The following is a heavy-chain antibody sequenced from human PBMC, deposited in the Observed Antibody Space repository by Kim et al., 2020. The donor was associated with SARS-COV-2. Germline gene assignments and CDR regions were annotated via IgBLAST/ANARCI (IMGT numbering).Heavy chain of an antibody. CDR1: GFTFSSYS. Sequence: GGSLRLSCAASGFTFSSYSMNWVRQAPGKGLEWVSSVSASSTYIFYADSMKGRFTISRDNAKNSLYLQMDSLRGEDTAVYYCATYDFWSGTYYYALGVWGQGTTVTVSS. V-gene: IGHV3-21*01. CDR3: ATYDFWSGTYYYALGV. D-gene: IGHD3-3*01. CDR2: VSASSTYI. J-gene: IGHJ6*02.